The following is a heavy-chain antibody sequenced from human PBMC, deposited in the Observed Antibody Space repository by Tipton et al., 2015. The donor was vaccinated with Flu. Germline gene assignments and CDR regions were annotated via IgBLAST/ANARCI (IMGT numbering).Heavy chain of an antibody. J-gene: IGHJ3*02. CDR3: ARVGAVTMVRGLAFDAFDI. V-gene: IGHV4-59*12. CDR2: IYYSGSP. D-gene: IGHD3-10*01. Sequence: TLSLTCTVSGGSISSYYWSWIRQPPGKGLEWIGYIYYSGSPNYNPSLKSRVTISLDKSKNQFSLNLSSVTAADTAVYYCARVGAVTMVRGLAFDAFDIWGLGTMVAVSS. CDR1: GGSISSYY.